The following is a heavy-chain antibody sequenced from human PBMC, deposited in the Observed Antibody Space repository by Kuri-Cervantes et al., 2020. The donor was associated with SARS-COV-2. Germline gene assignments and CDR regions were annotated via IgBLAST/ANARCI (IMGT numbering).Heavy chain of an antibody. J-gene: IGHJ6*02. CDR1: GFTVSSNY. Sequence: GEPLKISCAASGFTVSSNYMSWVRQAPGKGLEWVSVIYSGGSTYYADSVKGRFTISRDNSKNTLYLQMNSLRAEDTAVYYCARYGAVERDYYYYYGMDVWGQGTTVTVSS. D-gene: IGHD1-1*01. CDR3: ARYGAVERDYYYYYGMDV. V-gene: IGHV3-66*01. CDR2: IYSGGST.